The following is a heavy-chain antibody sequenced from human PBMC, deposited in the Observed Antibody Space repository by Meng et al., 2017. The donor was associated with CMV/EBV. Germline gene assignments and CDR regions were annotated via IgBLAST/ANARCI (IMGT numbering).Heavy chain of an antibody. CDR2: IYYSGST. D-gene: IGHD3-3*01. CDR3: ASGLANGRPERFLEWLFPFDY. J-gene: IGHJ4*02. CDR1: GDYY. V-gene: IGHV4-30-4*08. Sequence: GDYYWSWIRQPTGKGLEWIGYIYYSGSTYYNPSLKSRVTISVDTSKNQFSLKLSSVTAADTAVYYCASGLANGRPERFLEWLFPFDYWGQGTLVTVSS.